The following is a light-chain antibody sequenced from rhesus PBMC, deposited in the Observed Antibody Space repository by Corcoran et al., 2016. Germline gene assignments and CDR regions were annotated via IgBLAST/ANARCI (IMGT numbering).Light chain of an antibody. CDR1: QGISSW. V-gene: IGKV1-33*02. CDR2: AAS. J-gene: IGKJ2*01. Sequence: DIQMTQSPSSLSASVGDRVTITCQASQGISSWLAWYQQKPGEAPKLLIYAASSLQSGVPLRFSGSGSGTDFTHTISSLQPEDFATYYCQQHNSYPYSFGQGTKVEIK. CDR3: QQHNSYPYS.